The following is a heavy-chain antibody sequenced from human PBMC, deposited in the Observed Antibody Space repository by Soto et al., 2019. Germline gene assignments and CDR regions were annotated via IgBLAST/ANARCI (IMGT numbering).Heavy chain of an antibody. CDR1: GFSLRNSGMR. Sequence: SGPTLVNPTQTLTLTCTFSGFSLRNSGMRVSWIRQPPGKALEWLARIDWDDDKFYSTSLRTRLTISKDTSKNQVVLTMTNMDPVDTATYYCAKTSTDGSWFDPWGQGTLVTVSS. V-gene: IGHV2-70*04. CDR3: AKTSTDGSWFDP. J-gene: IGHJ5*02. D-gene: IGHD1-1*01. CDR2: IDWDDDK.